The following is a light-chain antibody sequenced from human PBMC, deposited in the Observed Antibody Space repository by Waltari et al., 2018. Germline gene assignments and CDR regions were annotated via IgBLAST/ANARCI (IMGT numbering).Light chain of an antibody. V-gene: IGKV3-20*01. J-gene: IGKJ1*01. CDR2: GAS. CDR3: QHYVRLPVS. CDR1: QSVSRS. Sequence: EIVLTQSPGTLSLSPGERATLSCRASQSVSRSLAWYQQKPGQAPRLLIYGASSRATGVPDRFSGSGSGTDFSLTISRLELEDFAVYYCQHYVRLPVSFGQGTKVEIK.